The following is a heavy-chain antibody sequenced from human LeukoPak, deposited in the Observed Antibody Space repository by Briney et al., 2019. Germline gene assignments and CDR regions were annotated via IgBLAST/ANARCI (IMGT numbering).Heavy chain of an antibody. Sequence: SQTLSLTCTVSGGSISSGGYYWSWIRQHPGKGLEWIGYIYYSGSTNYNPSLKSRVTISVDTSKNQFSLKLSSVTAADTAVYYCARRRWGAFDIWGQGTMVTVSS. CDR3: ARRRWGAFDI. V-gene: IGHV4-31*03. J-gene: IGHJ3*02. CDR1: GGSISSGGYY. CDR2: IYYSGST. D-gene: IGHD7-27*01.